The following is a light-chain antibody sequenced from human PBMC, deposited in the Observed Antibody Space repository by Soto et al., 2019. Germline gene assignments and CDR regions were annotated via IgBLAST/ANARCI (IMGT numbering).Light chain of an antibody. J-gene: IGKJ4*01. CDR3: QLRSDWLLT. Sequence: EIVLTQSPATLSLSPGERATLSCRASQSVNAYLAWYQQKPGQAPRLLIYDASKRATGIPARFSGSGSGTDFSLTSSSLEPEDLAVYYCQLRSDWLLTFGGGPKVGIK. V-gene: IGKV3-11*01. CDR2: DAS. CDR1: QSVNAY.